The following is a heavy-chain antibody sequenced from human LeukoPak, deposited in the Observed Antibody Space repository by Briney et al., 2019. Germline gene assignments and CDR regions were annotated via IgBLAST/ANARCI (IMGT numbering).Heavy chain of an antibody. V-gene: IGHV4-4*07. D-gene: IGHD6-13*01. CDR3: AREGIAAAGHKQAPFDY. J-gene: IGHJ4*02. Sequence: PSETLSLTCTVSGGSISSYYWSWIRQPAGKGLEWIGRIYTSGSTNYNPSLKSRVTMSVDTSKNQFSLKLSSVTAADTAVYYCAREGIAAAGHKQAPFDYWGQGTLVTVSS. CDR1: GGSISSYY. CDR2: IYTSGST.